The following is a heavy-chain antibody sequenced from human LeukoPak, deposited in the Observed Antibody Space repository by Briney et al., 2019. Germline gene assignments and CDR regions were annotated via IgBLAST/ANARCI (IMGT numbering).Heavy chain of an antibody. V-gene: IGHV1-18*01. CDR1: GYTFTSYG. J-gene: IGHJ4*02. D-gene: IGHD3-3*01. Sequence: ASVKVSCKASGYTFTSYGISWVRQAPGQGLEWMGWISAYNGNTNYAQKLQGRVTMTTDTSTSTAYMELRSLRSDDTAVYYCARVHRGYYDFWSDYPDYWGQGTLVTVSS. CDR2: ISAYNGNT. CDR3: ARVHRGYYDFWSDYPDY.